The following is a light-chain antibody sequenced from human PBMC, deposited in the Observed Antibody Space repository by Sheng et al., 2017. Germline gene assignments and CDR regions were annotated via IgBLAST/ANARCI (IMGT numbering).Light chain of an antibody. CDR2: MHP. J-gene: IGKJ4*01. CDR1: QSISHF. Sequence: EIVLTQSPATLSLSPGDRATLSCRASQSISHFLAWYQQQPGQSPRTPHPMMHPSGPLASQPGSLAVGLGQTFTLTIAGLETEDFAVYYCQQRSHWLTFGGGTKVEIK. V-gene: IGKV3-11*01. CDR3: QQRSHWLT.